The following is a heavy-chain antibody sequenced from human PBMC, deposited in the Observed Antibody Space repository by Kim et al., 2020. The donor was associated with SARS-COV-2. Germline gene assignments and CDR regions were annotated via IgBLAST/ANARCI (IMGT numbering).Heavy chain of an antibody. Sequence: TYNADTGKARFTISRDNSKNTRYLQMNSLRAEETAVYYGAKALREGYCSYWGQGTLVTVSS. J-gene: IGHJ4*02. CDR2: T. D-gene: IGHD2-15*01. V-gene: IGHV3-23*01. CDR3: AKALREGYCSY.